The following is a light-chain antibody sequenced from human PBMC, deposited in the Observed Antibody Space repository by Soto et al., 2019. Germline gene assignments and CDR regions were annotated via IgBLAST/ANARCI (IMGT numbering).Light chain of an antibody. Sequence: DIQMTQSPSTLSASVGDRVTITCRASQSFGSWLAWYQQRPGKAPKLLIYKASNLESGVPSRLSGSGSGTEFTLTISSLQPDDSATYYCQQYSSYSTFGQGTKLEIK. V-gene: IGKV1-5*03. CDR1: QSFGSW. CDR2: KAS. CDR3: QQYSSYST. J-gene: IGKJ2*01.